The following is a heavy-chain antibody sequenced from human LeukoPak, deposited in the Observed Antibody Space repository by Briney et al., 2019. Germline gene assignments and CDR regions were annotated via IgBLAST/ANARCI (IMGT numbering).Heavy chain of an antibody. D-gene: IGHD4-17*01. CDR2: IYYSGST. V-gene: IGHV4-39*02. J-gene: IGHJ4*02. CDR1: GGSISSSSYY. CDR3: ARDWATVTELDY. Sequence: PSETLSLTCTVSGGSISSSSYYWGWIRQPPGKGLEWIGSIYYSGSTYYNPSLKSRVTISVDTSKNQFSLELSSVTAADTAVYYCARDWATVTELDYWGQGTLVTVSS.